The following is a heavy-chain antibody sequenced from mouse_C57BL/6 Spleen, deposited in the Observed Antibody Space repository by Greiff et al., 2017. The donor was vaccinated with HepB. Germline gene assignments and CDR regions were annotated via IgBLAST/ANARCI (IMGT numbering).Heavy chain of an antibody. Sequence: QVQLKESGPGILQSSQTLNLTCSFSGFSLSTSGMGVSWIRQPSGKGLEWLAHSYWDDDKRYNPSLKSRRTIFKDTSRNQVFRKITSVDAAVTATYYCARSITTALYGWGQGTTLTVSS. D-gene: IGHD1-1*01. CDR1: GFSLSTSGMG. J-gene: IGHJ2*01. V-gene: IGHV8-12*01. CDR2: SYWDDDK. CDR3: ARSITTALYG.